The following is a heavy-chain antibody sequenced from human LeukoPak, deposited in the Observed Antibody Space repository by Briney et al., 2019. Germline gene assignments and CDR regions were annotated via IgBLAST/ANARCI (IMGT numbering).Heavy chain of an antibody. CDR3: ARDAPFLPSSTSSTRTYYYYGMDV. J-gene: IGHJ6*02. V-gene: IGHV4-4*07. Sequence: SETLSLTCTVSGGSISSYYWSWIRQPAGKGLEWIGRIYTSGSTNYNPSLKSRVTMSVDTSKNQFSLKLSSVTAADTAVYYCARDAPFLPSSTSSTRTYYYYGMDVWGQGTTVTVSS. CDR2: IYTSGST. D-gene: IGHD2-2*01. CDR1: GGSISSYY.